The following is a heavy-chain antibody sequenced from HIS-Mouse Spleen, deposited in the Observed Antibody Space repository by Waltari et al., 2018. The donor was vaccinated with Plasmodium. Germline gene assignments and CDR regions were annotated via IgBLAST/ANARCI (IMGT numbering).Heavy chain of an antibody. Sequence: QVQLQESGPGLVKPSETLSLTCTVSGYSISSGYYWGWIRQPPGKGLEWIGSIYHSGSTYYNPSPKSRVTISVDTSKNQFSLKLSSVTAADTAVYYCARSLGIASSYWYFDLWGRGTLVTVSS. D-gene: IGHD2-15*01. CDR1: GYSISSGYY. J-gene: IGHJ2*01. V-gene: IGHV4-38-2*02. CDR2: IYHSGST. CDR3: ARSLGIASSYWYFDL.